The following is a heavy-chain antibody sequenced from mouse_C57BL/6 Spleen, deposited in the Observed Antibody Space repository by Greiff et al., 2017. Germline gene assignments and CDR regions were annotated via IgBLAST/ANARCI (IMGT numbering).Heavy chain of an antibody. CDR2: INPSNGGT. D-gene: IGHD1-1*01. V-gene: IGHV1-53*01. CDR1: GYTFTSYW. CDR3: ARPGSRGAGFAY. Sequence: QVQLQQPGTELVKPGASVKLSCKASGYTFTSYWMHWVKQRPGQGLEWIGNINPSNGGTNYTEKFKSQATLTVDKSSSTAYMQLSSLTSEDSAVYDCARPGSRGAGFAYWGQGTLVTVSA. J-gene: IGHJ3*01.